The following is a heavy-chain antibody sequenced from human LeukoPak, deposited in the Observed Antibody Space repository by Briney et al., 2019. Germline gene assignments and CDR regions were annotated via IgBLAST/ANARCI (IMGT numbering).Heavy chain of an antibody. D-gene: IGHD2-8*01. CDR3: ARESTVLTPYYYYYYYMDV. CDR1: GGSLISYY. V-gene: IGHV4-4*07. J-gene: IGHJ6*03. Sequence: SETLSLTCTVSGGSLISYYWSWIRQPAGKGLGWIGRVYNSGSTNYNPSLKSRVTMSVDTSKNQFSLKLTSVTAADTAVYYCARESTVLTPYYYYYYYMDVWGTGTTVTVSS. CDR2: VYNSGST.